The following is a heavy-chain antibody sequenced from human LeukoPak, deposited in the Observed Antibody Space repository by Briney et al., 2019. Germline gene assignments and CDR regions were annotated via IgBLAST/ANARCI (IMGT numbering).Heavy chain of an antibody. CDR2: ISAYNGNT. Sequence: ASVKVSCKASGYTFTSYGISWVRQAPGQGLEWMGWISAYNGNTNYAQKLQGRVTMTTDTSTSTAYMELSSLRSEDTAVYYCARTISSSWYNWFDPWGQGTLVTVSS. J-gene: IGHJ5*02. V-gene: IGHV1-18*01. D-gene: IGHD6-13*01. CDR3: ARTISSSWYNWFDP. CDR1: GYTFTSYG.